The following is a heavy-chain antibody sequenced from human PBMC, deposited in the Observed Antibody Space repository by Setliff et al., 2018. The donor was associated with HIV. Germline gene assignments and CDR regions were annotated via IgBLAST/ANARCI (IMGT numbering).Heavy chain of an antibody. CDR3: ATLVGTNGVVWFDP. CDR2: IYPDDSDT. J-gene: IGHJ5*01. CDR1: GYSFTNYW. D-gene: IGHD1-26*01. Sequence: PGESLKISCQASGYSFTNYWIGWVRQMPGKGLEWMGIIYPDDSDTRYSPSFQGQVTLSADKSINTTYLQWSSLKAPDTAMYYCATLVGTNGVVWFDPWGQGTLVTVSS. V-gene: IGHV5-51*01.